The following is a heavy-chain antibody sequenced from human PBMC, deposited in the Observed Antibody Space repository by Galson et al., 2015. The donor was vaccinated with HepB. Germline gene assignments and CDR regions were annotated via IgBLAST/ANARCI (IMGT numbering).Heavy chain of an antibody. J-gene: IGHJ6*03. Sequence: TLSLTCIVSGGSISSGDYYWSWIRQPPGKGLEWIGYSYYSGSTYYNPPLKSRVTISVDTSKNQFSLKLSSVTAADTAVYYCARGPKELLWFGDYYYMDVWGKGTTVTVSS. CDR1: GGSISSGDYY. CDR2: SYYSGST. D-gene: IGHD3-10*01. CDR3: ARGPKELLWFGDYYYMDV. V-gene: IGHV4-30-4*01.